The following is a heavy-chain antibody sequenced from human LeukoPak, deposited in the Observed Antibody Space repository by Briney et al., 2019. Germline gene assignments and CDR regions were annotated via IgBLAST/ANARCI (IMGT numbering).Heavy chain of an antibody. Sequence: GGSLRLSFAASGFTVSSNYMSWVRQAPGKGLEGVSVIYSGGSTYYADSVKGRFTISRDNSKNTLYLQMNSLRAEDTAVYYCARDGVELRHGMDVWGQGTTVTVSS. V-gene: IGHV3-66*01. J-gene: IGHJ6*02. CDR1: GFTVSSNY. CDR3: ARDGVELRHGMDV. CDR2: IYSGGST. D-gene: IGHD3-3*01.